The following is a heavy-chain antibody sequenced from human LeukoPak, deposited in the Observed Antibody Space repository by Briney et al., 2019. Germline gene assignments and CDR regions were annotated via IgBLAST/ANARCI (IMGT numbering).Heavy chain of an antibody. J-gene: IGHJ6*04. CDR3: ARDQGIRWYYYGMDV. D-gene: IGHD4-23*01. V-gene: IGHV1-18*04. CDR1: GYTFTSYG. CDR2: ISAYNGNT. Sequence: ASVKVSCKASGYTFTSYGISWVRQAPGQGLEWMGWISAYNGNTNYAQKLQGRVTMTTDTSTSTAYMELRSLRSDDTAVYYCARDQGIRWYYYGMDVWGKGTTVTVPS.